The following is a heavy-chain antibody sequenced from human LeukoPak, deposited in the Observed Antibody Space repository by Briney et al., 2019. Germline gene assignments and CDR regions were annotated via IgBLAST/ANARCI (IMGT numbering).Heavy chain of an antibody. CDR2: IDGRSTAI. V-gene: IGHV3-11*04. CDR1: EFAFGNFY. Sequence: GGSLRLSCTASEFAFGNFYMSWIRQAPGKGLEWVAYIDGRSTAILYADSVRGRFTISRDNSKNSLYLEMNSLTAEDTAVYYYASWKRIIVGATDNYWGQGTLVTVSS. J-gene: IGHJ4*02. D-gene: IGHD1-26*01. CDR3: ASWKRIIVGATDNY.